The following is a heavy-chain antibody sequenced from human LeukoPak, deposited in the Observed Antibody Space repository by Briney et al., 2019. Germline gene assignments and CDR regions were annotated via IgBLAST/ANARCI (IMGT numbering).Heavy chain of an antibody. CDR3: AREFGEQQLVRARPYYYYYYMDV. Sequence: SETLSLTCAVYGGTFSGYYWSWIRQAPGQGREWIGETNHSETTSYNPSLKSRVTISVDTSNNQFSLNLSSVTAADTAVYYCAREFGEQQLVRARPYYYYYYMDVWGKGTTVTVSS. V-gene: IGHV4-34*01. CDR2: TNHSETT. J-gene: IGHJ6*03. D-gene: IGHD6-13*01. CDR1: GGTFSGYY.